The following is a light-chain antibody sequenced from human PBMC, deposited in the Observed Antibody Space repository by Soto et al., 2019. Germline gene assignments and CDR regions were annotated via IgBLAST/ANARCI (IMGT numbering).Light chain of an antibody. CDR3: QQYSSSRT. J-gene: IGKJ1*01. CDR1: QSVRSS. Sequence: EIVLTQSRGTLSLSPGERATLSCRASQSVRSSLAWYQQQPGQAPRLLIYDASNRATGIPARFSGSGSGKDFTLTISSLAPKDFAVYYCQQYSSSRTFGQGTKVDIK. CDR2: DAS. V-gene: IGKV3-11*01.